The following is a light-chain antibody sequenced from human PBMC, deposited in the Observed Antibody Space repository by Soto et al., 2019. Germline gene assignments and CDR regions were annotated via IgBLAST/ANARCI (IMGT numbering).Light chain of an antibody. Sequence: IVLTQSPGTLSLSRGERATLSCRASQSVSSSYLAWYQQKPGRAPSLLLHGASSRATGIPDRFSGSGSGTDFTLTISSLEPEDFAVSYCQQRSKWPPEVTFGQGTRLEIK. CDR2: GAS. CDR3: QQRSKWPPEVT. V-gene: IGKV3D-20*02. CDR1: QSVSSSY. J-gene: IGKJ5*01.